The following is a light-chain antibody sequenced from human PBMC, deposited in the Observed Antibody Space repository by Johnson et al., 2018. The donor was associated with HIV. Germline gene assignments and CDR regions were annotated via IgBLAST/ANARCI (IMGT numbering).Light chain of an antibody. CDR3: GTWDSNLSVGNV. CDR2: ENN. V-gene: IGLV1-51*02. CDR1: SSNIGNNY. Sequence: SVLTQPPSVSAAPGQKVTISCSGSSSNIGNNYVSWFQHLPGTAPKLLIYENNKRPSGIPDRFSGSKSGTSATLGITGLQTGDEADYYCGTWDSNLSVGNVFGTGTKVTVL. J-gene: IGLJ1*01.